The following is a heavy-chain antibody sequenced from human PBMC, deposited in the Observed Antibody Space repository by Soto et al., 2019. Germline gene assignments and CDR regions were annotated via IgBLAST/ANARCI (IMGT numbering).Heavy chain of an antibody. J-gene: IGHJ3*02. V-gene: IGHV3-21*01. D-gene: IGHD6-6*01. CDR2: ISSSSSYI. CDR3: ARVPYSSSSAAFXI. CDR1: GFTFSSYS. Sequence: PGGSLRLSCAASGFTFSSYSMDWVRQAPGKGLEWVSSISSSSSYIYYADSVKGRFTISRDNAKNSLYLQMNSLRAEDTAVYYWARVPYSSSSAAFXIWGQGTMVTVSS.